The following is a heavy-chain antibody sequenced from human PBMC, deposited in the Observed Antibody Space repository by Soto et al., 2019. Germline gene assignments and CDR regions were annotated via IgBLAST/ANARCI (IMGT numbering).Heavy chain of an antibody. J-gene: IGHJ3*02. V-gene: IGHV3-21*01. CDR3: ARDQVPGIDAFDI. Sequence: RGSLIVACASYEFTFRSYSMSWVRQDPGKGLEWVSSISRSAGNTYYADSVKGRFTISRDNAKNSMYLQMNSLRAEDTAVYYCARDQVPGIDAFDIWGQGTLVTVSS. CDR2: ISRSAGNT. CDR1: EFTFRSYS.